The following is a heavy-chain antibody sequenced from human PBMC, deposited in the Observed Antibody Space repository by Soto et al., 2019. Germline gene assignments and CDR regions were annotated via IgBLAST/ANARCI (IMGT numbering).Heavy chain of an antibody. CDR2: MNLDTGGT. V-gene: IGHV1-2*06. CDR1: GYRFTAYY. D-gene: IGHD5-18*01. CDR3: ARDGNFAFLGYSFAFYF. J-gene: IGHJ4*02. Sequence: QVQLVQSGAEVKKPGASVRVSCETSGYRFTAYYIHWVRQAPGQGLEWMGRMNLDTGGTTYAQKCQGRVTMTRDTSISTAYMELSSLKSDDTAMYYCARDGNFAFLGYSFAFYFWGQGTLVTVSS.